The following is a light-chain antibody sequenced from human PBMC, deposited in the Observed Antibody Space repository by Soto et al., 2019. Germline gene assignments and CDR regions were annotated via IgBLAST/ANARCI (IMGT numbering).Light chain of an antibody. CDR1: QSISTW. CDR3: QQYTSYSWA. J-gene: IGKJ1*01. Sequence: DIQMTQSPSTLSASVGDRVTITCRASQSISTWLAWYQQRAGKAPKLLIYKASNLESGVPSRFSGSGSGTDFTLTISSLQPDDFATYYCQQYTSYSWAFGQGTKVEIK. CDR2: KAS. V-gene: IGKV1-5*03.